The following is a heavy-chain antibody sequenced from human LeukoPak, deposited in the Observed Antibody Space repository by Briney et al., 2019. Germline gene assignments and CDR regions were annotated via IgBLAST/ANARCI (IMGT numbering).Heavy chain of an antibody. Sequence: KPAETLSLTCTVSVGSISSYYWSWIRQPAGKGLEWVGRIYTSGSTNYNPSLKSRVNMSVDTSKNQCSLDLGAVTAANTAVYYCARAGSIWSGYYRFDPWGQGTLVTVSS. CDR2: IYTSGST. D-gene: IGHD3-3*01. V-gene: IGHV4-4*07. J-gene: IGHJ5*02. CDR3: ARAGSIWSGYYRFDP. CDR1: VGSISSYY.